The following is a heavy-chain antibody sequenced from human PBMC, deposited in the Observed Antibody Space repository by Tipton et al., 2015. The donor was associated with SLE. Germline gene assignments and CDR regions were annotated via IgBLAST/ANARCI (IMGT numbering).Heavy chain of an antibody. CDR3: ARVGQWLDPPLFDY. J-gene: IGHJ4*02. D-gene: IGHD6-19*01. Sequence: TLSLTCAVYGGSFSSYYWSWIRQSPGKGLEWIGEINHSGSTKYNPSLKGRVTISVDTSKNQFSLKLRSVTAADTAVYYCARVGQWLDPPLFDYWGQGTLVTVSS. CDR2: INHSGST. CDR1: GGSFSSYY. V-gene: IGHV4-34*01.